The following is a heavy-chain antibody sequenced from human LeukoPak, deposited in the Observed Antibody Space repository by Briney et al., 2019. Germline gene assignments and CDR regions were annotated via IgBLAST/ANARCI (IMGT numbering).Heavy chain of an antibody. Sequence: GGSLRLSCAASGFTVSRNYMSWVRQAPGKGLEWVSVIYSGGRTYYADSVKGRFTISRDNSKNTLYLQMNSLRAEDTAVYYCAKSMDILTGYLWSLDYWGQGTLVTVSS. D-gene: IGHD3-9*01. CDR3: AKSMDILTGYLWSLDY. CDR2: IYSGGRT. CDR1: GFTVSRNY. J-gene: IGHJ4*02. V-gene: IGHV3-66*01.